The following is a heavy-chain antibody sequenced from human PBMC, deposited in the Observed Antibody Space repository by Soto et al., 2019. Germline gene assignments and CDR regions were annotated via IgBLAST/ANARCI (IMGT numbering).Heavy chain of an antibody. CDR3: ARASSSSSAADY. J-gene: IGHJ4*02. CDR2: IYDTESA. Sequence: SETLSLTCSVSGESISSGGYYWSWLLHLPGKGLEWIGYIYDTESAYYNPSLKSRVSISMDTSENQFAMRLTSVTAADSAVYYCARASSSSSAADYWGQGLQVTVSS. CDR1: GESISSGGYY. V-gene: IGHV4-31*03. D-gene: IGHD6-6*01.